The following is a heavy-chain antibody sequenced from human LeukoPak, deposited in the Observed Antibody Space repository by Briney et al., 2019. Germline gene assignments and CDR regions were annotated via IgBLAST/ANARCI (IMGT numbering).Heavy chain of an antibody. V-gene: IGHV3-21*01. CDR2: ISSSSSYI. D-gene: IGHD3-22*01. J-gene: IGHJ6*02. CDR1: GFTFSSYS. Sequence: GGPLRLSCAASGFTFSSYSMNWVRQAPGKGLEWVSSISSSSSYIYYADSVKGRFTISRDNAKNSLYLQMNSLRAEDTAVYYCARDVTYYYDSSGYYYSDYYYGMDVWGQGTTVTVSS. CDR3: ARDVTYYYDSSGYYYSDYYYGMDV.